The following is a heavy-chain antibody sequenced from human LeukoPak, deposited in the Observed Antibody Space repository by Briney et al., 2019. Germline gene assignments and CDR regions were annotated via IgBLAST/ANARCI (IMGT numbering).Heavy chain of an antibody. Sequence: GRSLRLSCAASGFTFSSHAMHWVRQAPGKGLEWVSIISTDGTNEDYVDSVKGRFTISRDNYKNTLYLKMKSLSPKDTAIYSCARACTSQYCFLIDYWGQGTLVSVSS. CDR3: ARACTSQYCFLIDY. J-gene: IGHJ4*02. D-gene: IGHD2/OR15-2a*01. V-gene: IGHV3-30*03. CDR1: GFTFSSHA. CDR2: ISTDGTNE.